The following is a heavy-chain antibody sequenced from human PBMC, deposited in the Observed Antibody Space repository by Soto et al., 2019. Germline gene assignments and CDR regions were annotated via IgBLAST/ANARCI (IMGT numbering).Heavy chain of an antibody. CDR2: ISYDGSNK. CDR1: GFTFSSYG. D-gene: IGHD6-13*01. Sequence: GGSLRLSCAASGFTFSSYGMHWVRQAPGKGLEWVAVISYDGSNKYYADSVKGRFTISRDNSKNTLYLQMNSLRAEDTAVYYCAKPSNRWYSSSWYDYWGQGTLVTVSS. V-gene: IGHV3-30*18. J-gene: IGHJ4*02. CDR3: AKPSNRWYSSSWYDY.